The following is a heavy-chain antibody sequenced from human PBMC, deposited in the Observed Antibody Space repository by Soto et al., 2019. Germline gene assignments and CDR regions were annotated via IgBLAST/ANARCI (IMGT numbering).Heavy chain of an antibody. D-gene: IGHD3-3*01. V-gene: IGHV3-30*18. CDR1: GFTFSSYG. J-gene: IGHJ4*02. CDR2: ISYDGSNK. CDR3: AKGTRTIFGVVITSGLDY. Sequence: VGSLRLSCAASGFTFSSYGMHWVRQAPGKGLEWVAVISYDGSNKYYADSVKGRFTISRDNSKNTLYLQMNSLRAEDTAVYYCAKGTRTIFGVVITSGLDYWGQGTSVTVSS.